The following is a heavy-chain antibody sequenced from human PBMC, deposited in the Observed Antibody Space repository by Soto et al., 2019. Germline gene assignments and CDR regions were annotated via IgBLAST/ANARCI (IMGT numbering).Heavy chain of an antibody. Sequence: QVQLQESGPGLVKPSETLSLTCTVSGGSITRGGYYWSWIRQHPGKGLEWMGYIYNSGTTYYNPSLKSRCTIAVATSKNQFSLTLTSVTAADTAVYYCATDPAPWGQGPLVTVPS. J-gene: IGHJ5*02. V-gene: IGHV4-31*03. CDR1: GGSITRGGYY. CDR2: IYNSGTT. CDR3: ATDPAP.